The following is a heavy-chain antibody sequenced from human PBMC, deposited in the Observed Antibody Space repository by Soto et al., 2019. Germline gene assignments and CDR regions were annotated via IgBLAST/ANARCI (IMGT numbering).Heavy chain of an antibody. J-gene: IGHJ4*02. Sequence: QVQLVQSGAEVKKPGASVKVSCKASGYTFTSYDINWVRQATGLGLEWMGWMNPNSGNTGYAQKFQGRVTMTRNTSISTAYMELISLISEDTAVYYCARLYSSSSPSDYWGQGTLVTVSS. D-gene: IGHD6-6*01. CDR1: GYTFTSYD. V-gene: IGHV1-8*01. CDR3: ARLYSSSSPSDY. CDR2: MNPNSGNT.